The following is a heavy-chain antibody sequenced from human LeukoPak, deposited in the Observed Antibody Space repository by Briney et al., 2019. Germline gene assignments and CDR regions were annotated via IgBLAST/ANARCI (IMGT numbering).Heavy chain of an antibody. J-gene: IGHJ4*02. D-gene: IGHD2-15*01. Sequence: ASVKVSCKASGGTFSSYAVSWVRQAPGQGLEWMGGIIPIFGTANYAQKFQGRVTITADKSTSTAYMGLSSLRSEDTAVYYCARVKNYCSGGSCYFDYWGQGTLVTVSS. CDR3: ARVKNYCSGGSCYFDY. CDR2: IIPIFGTA. V-gene: IGHV1-69*06. CDR1: GGTFSSYA.